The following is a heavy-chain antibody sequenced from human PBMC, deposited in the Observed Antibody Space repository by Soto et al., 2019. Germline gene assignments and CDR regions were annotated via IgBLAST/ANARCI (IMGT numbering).Heavy chain of an antibody. CDR3: AKVEEVATIPYFDY. CDR2: ISGSGGST. D-gene: IGHD5-12*01. Sequence: HPGGSLRLSCAASGFTFSSYAMSWVRQAPGKGLEWVSAISGSGGSTYYADSVKGRFTISRDNSKNTLYLQMNSLRAEDTAVYYCAKVEEVATIPYFDYWGQGTLVTVSS. CDR1: GFTFSSYA. V-gene: IGHV3-23*01. J-gene: IGHJ4*02.